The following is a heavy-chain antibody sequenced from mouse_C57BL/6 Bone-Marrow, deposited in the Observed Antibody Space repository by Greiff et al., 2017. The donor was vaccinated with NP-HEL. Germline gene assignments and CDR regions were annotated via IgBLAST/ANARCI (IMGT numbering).Heavy chain of an antibody. CDR2: INPYNGGT. V-gene: IGHV1-19*01. CDR1: GYTFTDYY. Sequence: VHVKQSGPVLVKPGASVKMSCKASGYTFTDYYMNWVKQSHGKSLEWIGVINPYNGGTSYNQKFKGKATLTVDKSSSTAYMELNSLTSEDSAVYFCARSVLLRESYFDYWGQGTTLTVSS. D-gene: IGHD1-1*01. J-gene: IGHJ2*01. CDR3: ARSVLLRESYFDY.